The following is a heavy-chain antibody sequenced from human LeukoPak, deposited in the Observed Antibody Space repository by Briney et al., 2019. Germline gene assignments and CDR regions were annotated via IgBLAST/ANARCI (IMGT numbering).Heavy chain of an antibody. CDR1: GFTFGDYA. CDR3: ARDRAGYFYAMDV. J-gene: IGHJ6*02. Sequence: GGSLRLSCAASGFTFGDYAMHWVRQAPGKGLEWVSGINWKSNNIGYADSVKGRFTISRGNAKNSLYLQMNSLRTEDTALYYCARDRAGYFYAMDVWGQGTSVTVSS. V-gene: IGHV3-9*01. CDR2: INWKSNNI. D-gene: IGHD6-13*01.